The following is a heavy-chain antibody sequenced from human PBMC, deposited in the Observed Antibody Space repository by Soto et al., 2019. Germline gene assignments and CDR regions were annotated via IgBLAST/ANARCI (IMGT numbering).Heavy chain of an antibody. CDR3: ARRGAVAGLHY. J-gene: IGHJ4*02. CDR1: GFTFSSYW. Sequence: EVQLVESGGGLVQPGGSLRVSCAASGFTFSSYWMHWVRQAPGKGLVWVSRINSDGSSTSYADSVKGRFTISRDNSKNTLDLQRNSLRAEDTAIYYCARRGAVAGLHYWGQGTLVTVSS. CDR2: INSDGSST. V-gene: IGHV3-74*01. D-gene: IGHD6-19*01.